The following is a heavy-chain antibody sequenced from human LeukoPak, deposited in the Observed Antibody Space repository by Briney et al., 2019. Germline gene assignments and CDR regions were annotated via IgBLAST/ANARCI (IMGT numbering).Heavy chain of an antibody. CDR1: GFTFSNFV. V-gene: IGHV3-23*01. D-gene: IGHD1-14*01. Sequence: SGGSLRLSCTASGFTFSNFVMSWVRQAPGKGLEWVSSISDSGGTIDHTDSVKGRFTTSRDNSKKTLYLQMNSLRAEDTAVYYCAKYRAIRGGKGFDSSGPGTLVTFSS. J-gene: IGHJ4*02. CDR3: AKYRAIRGGKGFDS. CDR2: ISDSGGTI.